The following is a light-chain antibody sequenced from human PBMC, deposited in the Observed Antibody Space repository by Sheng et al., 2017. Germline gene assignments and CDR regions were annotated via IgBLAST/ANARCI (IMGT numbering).Light chain of an antibody. Sequence: QPVLTQSSSASASLGSSVKLTCTLSSGHSGFIIAWHQQQPGKAPRSLMILEGTGNYNKGSGVPDRFSGSSSGADRYLTISNLQSEDEADYYCETWDSSTHVFVTATKVTVL. J-gene: IGLJ1*01. CDR1: SGHSGFI. V-gene: IGLV4-60*03. CDR2: LEGTGNY. CDR3: ETWDSSTHV.